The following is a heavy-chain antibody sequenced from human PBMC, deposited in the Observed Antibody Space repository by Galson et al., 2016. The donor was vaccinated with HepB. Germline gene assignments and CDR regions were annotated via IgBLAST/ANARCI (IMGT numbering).Heavy chain of an antibody. J-gene: IGHJ6*02. V-gene: IGHV3-30*18. CDR1: GFTFRSYG. CDR2: ISYDGSDK. CDR3: TKVGGYSFGSNDYYAMDV. Sequence: SLRLSCAASGFTFRSYGMHWVRRAPGKGLEWVAFISYDGSDKYYGDSAKGRFTISRDNSKNTLYLQMNSPRLEDTAVYYCTKVGGYSFGSNDYYAMDVWGQGTTATVSS. D-gene: IGHD5-18*01.